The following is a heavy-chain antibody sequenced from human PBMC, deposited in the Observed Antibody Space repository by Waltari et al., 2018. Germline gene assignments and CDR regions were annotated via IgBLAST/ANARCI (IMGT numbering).Heavy chain of an antibody. Sequence: EVQLVASVGGLVQPGGSMRFPRAASGFGLREYVMNWFRQAPGKGLEWLSFISSSGPTIHYADSVKGRFTVSRDNTKNSLSLQMNSLRAEDTAVYYCARVWGVTTSDFWGQGTLVTVSS. J-gene: IGHJ4*02. CDR1: GFGLREYV. CDR2: ISSSGPTI. D-gene: IGHD4-17*01. CDR3: ARVWGVTTSDF. V-gene: IGHV3-48*03.